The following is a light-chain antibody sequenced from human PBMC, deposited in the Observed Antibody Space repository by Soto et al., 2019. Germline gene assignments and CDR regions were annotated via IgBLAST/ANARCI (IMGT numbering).Light chain of an antibody. CDR3: QQYNTYPFT. CDR2: DAS. V-gene: IGKV1-5*01. Sequence: DIQMTQSPSTLSASIGDRVTITCRASQSINNWLAWYQQRPGKAPKVLVYDASSLQSGVPSRFSSSGSGTEFTLTISCLQPDDFATYYCQQYNTYPFTFGPGTKVDFK. CDR1: QSINNW. J-gene: IGKJ3*01.